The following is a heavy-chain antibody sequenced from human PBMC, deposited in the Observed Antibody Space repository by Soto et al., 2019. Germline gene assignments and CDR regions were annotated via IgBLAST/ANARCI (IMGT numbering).Heavy chain of an antibody. J-gene: IGHJ3*01. CDR2: IKRDGSAS. Sequence: EVQLVESGGGLVQHGESLRLSCAASGFSFTSHWMSWVRQAPGKGLEWVATIKRDGSASYYLGSVKGRFTISRDNANDSLFLEMTSLRAEDTAVYYCARDQGREILASAFDFWGQGTKVTVSS. CDR3: ARDQGREILASAFDF. D-gene: IGHD5-12*01. V-gene: IGHV3-7*01. CDR1: GFSFTSHW.